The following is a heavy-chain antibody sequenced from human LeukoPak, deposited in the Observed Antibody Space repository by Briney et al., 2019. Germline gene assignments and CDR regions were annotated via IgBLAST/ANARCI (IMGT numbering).Heavy chain of an antibody. Sequence: PSETLSLTCTVSGGSISSYYWSWIRQPPGKGLEWIGYIYYSGSTNYNPSLKSRVTISVDTSKNQLSLKLSSVTAADTAVYYCARGDIVVVASFVYWGQGTLVTVSS. J-gene: IGHJ4*02. CDR2: IYYSGST. V-gene: IGHV4-59*01. CDR3: ARGDIVVVASFVY. CDR1: GGSISSYY. D-gene: IGHD2-15*01.